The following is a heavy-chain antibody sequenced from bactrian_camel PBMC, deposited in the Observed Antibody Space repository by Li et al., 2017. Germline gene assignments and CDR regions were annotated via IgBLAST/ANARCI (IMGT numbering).Heavy chain of an antibody. Sequence: HVQLVESGGGSVQAGGSLRLSCHISGYTSGRYYIAWFRQTTGKEREAVADIDRSGFSMYANSVKGRFTISKDNANHILYLQMNDLKPEDSGMNYCAAGWEVTRTAWHYKDDYTNWGQGTQVTVS. D-gene: IGHD1*01. CDR2: IDRSGFS. J-gene: IGHJ4*01. V-gene: IGHV3S55*01. CDR1: GYTSGRYY. CDR3: AAGWEVTRTAWHYKDDYTN.